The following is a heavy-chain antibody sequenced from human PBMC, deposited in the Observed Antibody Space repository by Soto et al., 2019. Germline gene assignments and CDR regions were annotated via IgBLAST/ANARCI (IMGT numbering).Heavy chain of an antibody. CDR3: AGYGDYGEEFYYYYGLDV. J-gene: IGHJ6*02. D-gene: IGHD4-17*01. V-gene: IGHV3-33*01. Sequence: QVQLVESGGGVVQPARSLRLSCAASGFTFSSYGMHWVRQAPGKGLEWVAVIRYDGSNKYYADSVKGRFTISRDNSKNTLYRQMDSLSAEDTAVYYCAGYGDYGEEFYYYYGLDVWGQGTTVTV. CDR1: GFTFSSYG. CDR2: IRYDGSNK.